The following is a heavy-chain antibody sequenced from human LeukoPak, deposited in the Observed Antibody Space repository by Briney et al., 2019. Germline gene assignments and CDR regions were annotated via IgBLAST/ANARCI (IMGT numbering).Heavy chain of an antibody. V-gene: IGHV4-34*01. CDR1: GGSSSGYY. Sequence: SETLSLTCAVYGGSSSGYYWSWIRQPPGKGLEWIGEINHSGSTNYNPSLKSRVTISVDTSKNQFSLKLSSVTAADTAVYYCARVSYCSGGSCLSYAFDYWGQGTLVTVSS. CDR2: INHSGST. J-gene: IGHJ4*02. CDR3: ARVSYCSGGSCLSYAFDY. D-gene: IGHD2-15*01.